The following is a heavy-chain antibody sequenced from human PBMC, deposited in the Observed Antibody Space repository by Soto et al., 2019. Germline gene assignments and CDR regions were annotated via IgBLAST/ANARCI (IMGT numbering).Heavy chain of an antibody. CDR1: GFTFSDYY. Sequence: QVQLVESGGGLVKPGGSLRLSCAASGFTFSDYYMSWIRQAPGKGLEWVSYISSSSSYTNYADSVKGRFTISRDNAKNPLYLQMNSLRAEDTAVYYCARDRAKYRSGSYYYYGMDVWGQGTTVTVSS. V-gene: IGHV3-11*05. D-gene: IGHD3-10*01. J-gene: IGHJ6*02. CDR2: ISSSSSYT. CDR3: ARDRAKYRSGSYYYYGMDV.